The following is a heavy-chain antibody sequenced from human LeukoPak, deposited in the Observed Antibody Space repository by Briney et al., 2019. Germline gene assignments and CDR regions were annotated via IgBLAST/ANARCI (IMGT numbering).Heavy chain of an antibody. CDR2: IYHSGSI. CDR3: ARGGSGYQPKGNYYYYYMDV. D-gene: IGHD2-2*01. CDR1: GYSISNGYY. Sequence: SETLSLTCTVSGYSISNGYYWGWIRQPPGKGLEWIGSIYHSGSIYYNPSLKSRVTISVDTSKNQLSLKLSSVTAADTAVYYCARGGSGYQPKGNYYYYYMDVWGKGTTVTVSS. J-gene: IGHJ6*03. V-gene: IGHV4-38-2*02.